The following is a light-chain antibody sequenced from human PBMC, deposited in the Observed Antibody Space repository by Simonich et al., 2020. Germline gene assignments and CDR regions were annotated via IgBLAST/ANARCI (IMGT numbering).Light chain of an antibody. V-gene: IGKV1-13*02. CDR3: QQFNSYRIT. CDR2: DAS. CDR1: QGISSA. Sequence: IVMTQSPDSLAASVGDRVTITCRASQGISSALAWYQQKPGKAPKLLIYDASSLESGVPSRFSGSGSGTDFTLTISSLQPEDFATYYCQQFNSYRITFGQGTRLEIK. J-gene: IGKJ5*01.